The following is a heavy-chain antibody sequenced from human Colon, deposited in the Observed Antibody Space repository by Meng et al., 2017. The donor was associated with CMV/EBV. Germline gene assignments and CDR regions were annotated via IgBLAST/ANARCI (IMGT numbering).Heavy chain of an antibody. D-gene: IGHD3-3*01. CDR1: GGSISSSNW. Sequence: SETLSLTCAVSGGSISSSNWWSWVRQPPGKGLEWIGEIFHSGSTFYSPSLKSRVTISVDTSKNQFSLKLNSVTAADTAVYYCARDAGVRGWFDPWGQGTLVTVSS. J-gene: IGHJ5*02. CDR2: IFHSGST. V-gene: IGHV4-4*02. CDR3: ARDAGVRGWFDP.